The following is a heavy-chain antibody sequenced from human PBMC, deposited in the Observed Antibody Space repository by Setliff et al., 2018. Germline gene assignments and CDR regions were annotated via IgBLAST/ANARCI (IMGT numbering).Heavy chain of an antibody. V-gene: IGHV3-23*05. CDR1: GFTISGYA. J-gene: IGHJ5*02. CDR3: AKDPNGDFFGAFDT. CDR2: IKDSDYST. Sequence: GGSLRLSCAASGFTISGYAMTWVRQVPGKGLEWISSIKDSDYSTYYADSVKGRFTISRDNSKNTLYLQMNGLRAEDSALYYCAKDPNGDFFGAFDTWGQGALVTVSS. D-gene: IGHD4-17*01.